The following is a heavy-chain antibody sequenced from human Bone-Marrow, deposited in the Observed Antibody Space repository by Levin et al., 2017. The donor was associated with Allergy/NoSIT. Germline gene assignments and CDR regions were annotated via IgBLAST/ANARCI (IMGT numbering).Heavy chain of an antibody. J-gene: IGHJ3*02. D-gene: IGHD3-10*01. Sequence: LRLSCTVSGGSMNNNNFYWNWIRQSPGTGLEWIAYIYYSGSTYHNPSLQSRATISLDTSKKQFSLKLNSVTAADTAIYYCARGRSTTYGFGDAFDIWGQGTMVTVSS. CDR3: ARGRSTTYGFGDAFDI. V-gene: IGHV4-31*03. CDR1: GGSMNNNNFY. CDR2: IYYSGST.